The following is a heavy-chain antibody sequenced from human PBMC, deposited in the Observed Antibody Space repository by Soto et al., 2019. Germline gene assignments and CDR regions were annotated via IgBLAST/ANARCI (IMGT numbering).Heavy chain of an antibody. CDR1: GFNFSSYA. D-gene: IGHD6-6*01. CDR2: ISYDGSNK. J-gene: IGHJ6*02. V-gene: IGHV3-30-3*01. CDR3: ATDGSARLDDYGMDV. Sequence: GVSMRLSYAASGFNFSSYALHCVRQVTGKGLEWVAVISYDGSNKYYADSVKGGFTISRDNSKNTLYLQMYSLRAEDTAMYYCATDGSARLDDYGMDVLRQGTTVTVSS.